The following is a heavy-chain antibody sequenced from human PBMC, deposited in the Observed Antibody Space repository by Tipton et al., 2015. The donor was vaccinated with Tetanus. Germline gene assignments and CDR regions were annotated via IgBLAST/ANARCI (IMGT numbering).Heavy chain of an antibody. CDR3: ARSGAGASEYYYYGMDV. Sequence: TLSLTCAVYGGSFSGYYWSWIRQPPGKGLEWIGEINHSGSTNYNPSLKSRVTISVDTSKNQFSLKLSSVTAADTAVYYCARSGAGASEYYYYGMDVWGQGTTVTVSS. J-gene: IGHJ6*02. CDR2: INHSGST. D-gene: IGHD3-10*01. CDR1: GGSFSGYY. V-gene: IGHV4-34*01.